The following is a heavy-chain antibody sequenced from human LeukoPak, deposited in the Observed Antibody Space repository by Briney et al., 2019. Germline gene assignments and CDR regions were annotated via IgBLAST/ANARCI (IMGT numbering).Heavy chain of an antibody. D-gene: IGHD3-10*01. Sequence: SETLSLTCAIYGGSFSGYYWSWIRQPPGKGLEWIGEINHSGSTNYNPSLKSRVTISVDTSKNQFSLKLSSVTAADTAVYYCARGLLWFGSKGWFDPWGQGTLVTVSS. J-gene: IGHJ5*02. V-gene: IGHV4-34*01. CDR1: GGSFSGYY. CDR3: ARGLLWFGSKGWFDP. CDR2: INHSGST.